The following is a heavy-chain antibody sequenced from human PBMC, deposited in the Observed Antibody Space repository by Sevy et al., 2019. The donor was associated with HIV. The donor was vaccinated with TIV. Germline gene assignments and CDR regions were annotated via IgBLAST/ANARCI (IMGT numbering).Heavy chain of an antibody. CDR3: TGNVWAFVNGFDR. D-gene: IGHD1-26*01. CDR1: GFTFSSYD. Sequence: GGSLRLSCTASGFTFSSYDINWVRQAPGKGLECVSKISSSGSSIYYADSVKGRLTITRDNAKNSLNLQMNSQCAEDTVVYYCTGNVWAFVNGFDRWGQVTLVTFSS. CDR2: ISSSGSSI. J-gene: IGHJ5*02. V-gene: IGHV3-48*03.